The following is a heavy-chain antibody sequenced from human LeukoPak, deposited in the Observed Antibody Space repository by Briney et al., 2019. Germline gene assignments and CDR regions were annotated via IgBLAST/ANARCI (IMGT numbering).Heavy chain of an antibody. Sequence: SETLSLTCAVYGESSSAYYWSWLRQPPGKGLEWIGEINHSGSTNYKPSLKSRVTISVDTSKKQFSLKLSSVTAADTAVYYCARGMDGSGNYFPRRYYYYGMDVWGQGTTVTVSS. J-gene: IGHJ6*02. CDR1: GESSSAYY. D-gene: IGHD3-10*01. CDR2: INHSGST. V-gene: IGHV4-34*01. CDR3: ARGMDGSGNYFPRRYYYYGMDV.